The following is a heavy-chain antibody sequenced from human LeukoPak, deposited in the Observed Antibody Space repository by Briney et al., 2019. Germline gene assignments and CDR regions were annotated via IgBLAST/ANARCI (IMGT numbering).Heavy chain of an antibody. V-gene: IGHV4-59*08. Sequence: PSETLSLTCTVSGGSISSYYWSWIRQPPGKGLEWIGYIYYSGSTNYNPSLKSRVTISVDTSKNQFSLKPSSVTAADTAVYYCARRSYYYDSSGYYYLPGHAFDIWGQGTMVTVSS. J-gene: IGHJ3*02. D-gene: IGHD3-22*01. CDR3: ARRSYYYDSSGYYYLPGHAFDI. CDR1: GGSISSYY. CDR2: IYYSGST.